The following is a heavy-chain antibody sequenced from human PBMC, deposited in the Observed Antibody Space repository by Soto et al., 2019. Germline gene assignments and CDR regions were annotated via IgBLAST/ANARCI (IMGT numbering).Heavy chain of an antibody. J-gene: IGHJ4*02. V-gene: IGHV3-30-3*01. D-gene: IGHD3-3*01. CDR3: AREVYYDLWSGFNTHPYYFDA. CDR2: ISDDGSNT. CDR1: GFTFSRHT. Sequence: QVQLVESGGGVVQPGRSLRLSCAASGFTFSRHTMHWVRQAPGKGLEWVAAISDDGSNTYYADSVKGRFTISRDNSKNTLYLQMNSLSSEDTAVHHCAREVYYDLWSGFNTHPYYFDAWGQGTLVTVSS.